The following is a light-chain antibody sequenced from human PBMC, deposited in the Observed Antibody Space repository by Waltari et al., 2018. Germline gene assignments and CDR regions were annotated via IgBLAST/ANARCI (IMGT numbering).Light chain of an antibody. V-gene: IGKV1-16*01. CDR1: QGIRNS. J-gene: IGKJ1*01. Sequence: DIQMTQSPSSLSAFVGDRVTISCRASQGIRNSVAWFQQKPGKDPKDLMDGASTLHSGVPSRFSGSGCGTDFTLTISGLQPEDLATYYCLQYDSYPRTFGQGTKVEIK. CDR3: LQYDSYPRT. CDR2: GAS.